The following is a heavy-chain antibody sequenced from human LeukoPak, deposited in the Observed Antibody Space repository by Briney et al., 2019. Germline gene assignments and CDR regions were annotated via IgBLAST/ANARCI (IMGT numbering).Heavy chain of an antibody. CDR3: ARDRPVDY. J-gene: IGHJ4*02. Sequence: TGGSLRLTCAASGFTICSKNMSWVRQAPGKGLEWVSVIYSGGETHYADSVKGRFTISRDNSKNTLYLQMNSLRAEDTAVYYCARDRPVDYWGQGTLVTVSS. V-gene: IGHV3-53*01. CDR2: IYSGGET. D-gene: IGHD6-6*01. CDR1: GFTICSKN.